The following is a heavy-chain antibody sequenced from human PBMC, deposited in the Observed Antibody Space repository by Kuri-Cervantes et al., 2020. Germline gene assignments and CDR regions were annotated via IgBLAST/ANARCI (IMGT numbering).Heavy chain of an antibody. J-gene: IGHJ4*02. V-gene: IGHV3-53*01. Sequence: GESLKISCAASGFTVSSNYMSWVRQAPGEGLEWVSVTYSGGSTYYADSVKGRFTISRDNSKNTLYLQMNSLRDEDTAVYYCAREEVPLDYWGQGTLVTVSS. CDR3: AREEVPLDY. D-gene: IGHD4/OR15-4a*01. CDR1: GFTVSSNY. CDR2: TYSGGST.